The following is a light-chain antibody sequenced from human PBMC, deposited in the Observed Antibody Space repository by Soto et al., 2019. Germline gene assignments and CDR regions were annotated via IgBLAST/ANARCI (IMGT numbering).Light chain of an antibody. Sequence: EIVMTQSPATLAVSPVETTRLSGMASQSINSDVAWYQQKLGQTPRLLIHGASTRATGIAARFSGSGSGTEFTLTISGLQSEDFATYYCQQYNYWPVTFGGGTKVDIK. CDR2: GAS. J-gene: IGKJ4*01. CDR1: QSINSD. V-gene: IGKV3-15*01. CDR3: QQYNYWPVT.